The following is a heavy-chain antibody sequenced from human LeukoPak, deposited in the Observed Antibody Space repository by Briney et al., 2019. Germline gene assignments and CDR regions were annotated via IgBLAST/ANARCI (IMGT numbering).Heavy chain of an antibody. V-gene: IGHV1-2*02. CDR3: SRDRGYYDSGNYPTDY. D-gene: IGHD3-10*01. Sequence: ASVKVSCKASGYTFTGYYMHWVRQAPGQGLEWMGWINPNSGGTNYAQKFQGRVTMTRDTSINTTYMELSRLTSDDTAVYYCSRDRGYYDSGNYPTDYWGQGTLVTVSS. CDR2: INPNSGGT. J-gene: IGHJ4*02. CDR1: GYTFTGYY.